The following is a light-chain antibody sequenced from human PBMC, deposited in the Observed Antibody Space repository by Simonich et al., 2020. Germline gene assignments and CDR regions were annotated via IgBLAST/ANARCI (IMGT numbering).Light chain of an antibody. CDR1: SSVVGGYNY. Sequence: QSALTQPRSVSGSPGPSVTISCTGTSSVVGGYNYVSWYQQHPGKAPKLMIYDVSKRPSGVPDRSAGSKSGNTASLTISGLQAEDEADYYCCSYAGSYTWVFGGGTKLTVL. CDR2: DVS. V-gene: IGLV2-11*01. J-gene: IGLJ3*02. CDR3: CSYAGSYTWV.